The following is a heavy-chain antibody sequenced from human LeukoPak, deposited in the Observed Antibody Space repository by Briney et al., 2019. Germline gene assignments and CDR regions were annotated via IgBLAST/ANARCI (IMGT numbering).Heavy chain of an antibody. CDR2: IRSKTDGWTT. CDR1: GFTFSNAW. J-gene: IGHJ5*02. Sequence: GGSLRLSCAASGFTFSNAWMNWVRQAPGKGLEWVGRIRSKTDGWTTDYAAPVKGRFTISRDDTKNMLYLQMNSLKIEDTAVYYCTTPFFVVPSSWGQGTLVTVSS. CDR3: TTPFFVVPSS. D-gene: IGHD3-16*02. V-gene: IGHV3-15*01.